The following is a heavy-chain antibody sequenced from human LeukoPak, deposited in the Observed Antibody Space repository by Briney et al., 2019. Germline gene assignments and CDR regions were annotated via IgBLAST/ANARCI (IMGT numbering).Heavy chain of an antibody. CDR2: IGNTET. CDR1: GFPFETNA. J-gene: IGHJ4*02. Sequence: GGSLRLSCATSGFPFETNAMSWVRQAPGKGLEWVATIGNTETFYADSVTGRFTISRDNSKNTVNLQMNRLRVEDTAIYYFAKDWIQFNRVFDCFDSWGQGSLVTVSS. D-gene: IGHD5-18*01. V-gene: IGHV3-23*01. CDR3: AKDWIQFNRVFDCFDS.